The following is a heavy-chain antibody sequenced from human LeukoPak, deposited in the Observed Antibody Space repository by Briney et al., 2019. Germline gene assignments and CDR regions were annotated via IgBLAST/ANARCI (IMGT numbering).Heavy chain of an antibody. Sequence: SETLSLTCTVSGGSISSYYWSWIRQPPGKGLEWIGYIYYSGSTNYNPSLKSRVTISVDTSKNQFSLKLSSVTAADKAVYYCARTGYGLSWYYYYYMDVWGKGTTVTVSS. CDR1: GGSISSYY. CDR2: IYYSGST. D-gene: IGHD5-12*01. J-gene: IGHJ6*03. V-gene: IGHV4-59*01. CDR3: ARTGYGLSWYYYYYMDV.